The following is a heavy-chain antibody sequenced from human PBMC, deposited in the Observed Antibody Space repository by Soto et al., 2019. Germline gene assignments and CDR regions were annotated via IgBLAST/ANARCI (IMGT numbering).Heavy chain of an antibody. CDR3: AGTISGCSGGGLDY. CDR1: GGSISSGDYY. CDR2: IYYSGSA. Sequence: QVQLQESGPGLVKPSQTLSLTCTVSGGSISSGDYYCSWIRQPPGKGLEWIGYIYYSGSADYNPSLRSRVTRSVDASKNQVSLKLSSVTDADTAVYYCAGTISGCSGGGLDYCGQGPLVTVSS. D-gene: IGHD1-26*01. J-gene: IGHJ4*02. V-gene: IGHV4-30-4*01.